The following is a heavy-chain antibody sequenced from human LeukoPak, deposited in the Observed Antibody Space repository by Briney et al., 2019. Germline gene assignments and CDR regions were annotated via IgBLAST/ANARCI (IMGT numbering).Heavy chain of an antibody. Sequence: SETLPLTCAVSGYSISSGYYWGWIRQPPGKGLEWIGSSYHSGSTYYNPSLKSRVTISVDTSKNQFSLKLSSVTAAVTAVYYCASRRRDMTTVDNCFDPWGEGTLVTVSS. D-gene: IGHD4-11*01. CDR3: ASRRRDMTTVDNCFDP. CDR1: GYSISSGYY. V-gene: IGHV4-38-2*01. CDR2: SYHSGST. J-gene: IGHJ5*02.